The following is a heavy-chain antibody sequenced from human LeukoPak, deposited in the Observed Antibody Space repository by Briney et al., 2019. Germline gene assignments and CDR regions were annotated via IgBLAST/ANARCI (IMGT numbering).Heavy chain of an antibody. V-gene: IGHV3-7*01. CDR3: AREDIVVVPAAKRSYYYYMDV. D-gene: IGHD2-2*01. CDR2: IKQDGSEK. Sequence: GGSLRLSCAASGFTFSSYWMSWVRQAPGKGLEWVANIKQDGSEKYYVDSVKGRFTISRDNAKNSLYLQMNSLRAEDTAVYYCAREDIVVVPAAKRSYYYYMDVWGKGTTVIVSS. CDR1: GFTFSSYW. J-gene: IGHJ6*03.